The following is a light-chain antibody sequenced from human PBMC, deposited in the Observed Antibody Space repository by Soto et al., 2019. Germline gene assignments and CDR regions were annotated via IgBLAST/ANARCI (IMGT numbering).Light chain of an antibody. CDR2: AAS. J-gene: IGKJ5*01. CDR1: QNINTY. V-gene: IGKV1-39*01. CDR3: QLSDSSLT. Sequence: DIQMTQSPSSLSASVGDRVAVSCRAIQNINTYLNWYQQRPGKAPRLLIYAASSVQGGVPSRFSGSGSGTDFTLTISSLQPEDFATYYCQLSDSSLTFGQGTRLEV.